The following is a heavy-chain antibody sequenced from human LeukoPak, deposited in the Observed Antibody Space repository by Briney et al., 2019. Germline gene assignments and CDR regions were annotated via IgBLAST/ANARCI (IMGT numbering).Heavy chain of an antibody. D-gene: IGHD1-26*01. CDR3: ARVGMVGATGGYFDY. Sequence: GASVKISCKASGYTSTNYYMNWVRQAPGQGLEWMGMINPSGGSTSYAQKFQGRVTITADESTSTAYMELSSLRSEDTAVYYCARVGMVGATGGYFDYWGQGTLVTVSS. CDR2: INPSGGST. V-gene: IGHV1-46*01. CDR1: GYTSTNYY. J-gene: IGHJ4*02.